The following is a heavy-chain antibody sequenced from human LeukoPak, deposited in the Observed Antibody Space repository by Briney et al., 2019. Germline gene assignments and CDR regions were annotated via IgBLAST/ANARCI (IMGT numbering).Heavy chain of an antibody. J-gene: IGHJ4*02. D-gene: IGHD4-17*01. CDR2: VHTSGST. Sequence: SETLSLTCTVSGGSISDYYWSWILQPAGKGLEWIGRVHTSGSTNYNPSLKSRVTMSVDTSKNQFSLRLSTVTAADSAVYYCARDLYGDYGVFDYWGQGTLVTVSS. CDR1: GGSISDYY. V-gene: IGHV4-4*07. CDR3: ARDLYGDYGVFDY.